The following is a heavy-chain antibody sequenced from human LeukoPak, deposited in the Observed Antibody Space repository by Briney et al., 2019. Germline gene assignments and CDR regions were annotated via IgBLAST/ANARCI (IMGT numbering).Heavy chain of an antibody. D-gene: IGHD4-17*01. Sequence: GGSLRLSCAASGFTFSSYWMSWVRQAPGMGLEWVANINQDGSEKYYVDSVKGRFTISRDSAKNSLYLQMNSLRAEDTAVYYCAKTTVTTRGAHPYFDYWGQGTLVTVSS. V-gene: IGHV3-7*01. CDR1: GFTFSSYW. J-gene: IGHJ4*02. CDR2: INQDGSEK. CDR3: AKTTVTTRGAHPYFDY.